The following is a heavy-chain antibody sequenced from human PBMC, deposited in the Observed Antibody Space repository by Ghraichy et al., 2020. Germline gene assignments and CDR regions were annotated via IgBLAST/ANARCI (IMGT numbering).Heavy chain of an antibody. CDR1: GGSFSDYF. V-gene: IGHV4-34*01. CDR2: VSHSGST. CDR3: VAIYYGGNSKAAY. Sequence: SETLSLTCSVYGGSFSDYFWGWIRQPPGKGLEWIGEVSHSGSTSYNPSLKSRVTISVDTSRNQFSLQEGSVTAADTAVYYCVAIYYGGNSKAAYWGQGNLVTVSS. D-gene: IGHD4-23*01. J-gene: IGHJ4*02.